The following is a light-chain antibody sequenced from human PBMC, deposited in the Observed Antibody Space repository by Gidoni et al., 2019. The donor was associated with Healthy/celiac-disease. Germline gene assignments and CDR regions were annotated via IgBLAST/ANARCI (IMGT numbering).Light chain of an antibody. CDR1: QSVSSY. CDR3: QQRSNWPLYT. Sequence: ELVLTQSPATLSLSPGERATLSCRASQSVSSYLAWYQQKPGQAPRLLIYDASNRATGIPARFSGSGSGTDFTLTISSLEPEDVAVYYCQQRSNWPLYTFGQGTKLEIK. J-gene: IGKJ2*01. CDR2: DAS. V-gene: IGKV3-11*01.